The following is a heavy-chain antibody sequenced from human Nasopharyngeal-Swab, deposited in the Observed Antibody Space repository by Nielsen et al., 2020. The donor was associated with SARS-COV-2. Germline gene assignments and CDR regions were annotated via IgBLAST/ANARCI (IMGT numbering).Heavy chain of an antibody. CDR3: ARDPVYDYVWGSYRIDAFDI. CDR2: IYYSGST. J-gene: IGHJ3*02. CDR1: GGSISSGGYY. D-gene: IGHD3-16*02. V-gene: IGHV4-31*03. Sequence: SETLSLTCTVSGGSISSGGYYWSWIRQPPGKGLEWIGYIYYSGSTYYNPSLKSRVTISVDTSKNQFSLKLSSVTAADTAVYYCARDPVYDYVWGSYRIDAFDIWGQGTMVTVSS.